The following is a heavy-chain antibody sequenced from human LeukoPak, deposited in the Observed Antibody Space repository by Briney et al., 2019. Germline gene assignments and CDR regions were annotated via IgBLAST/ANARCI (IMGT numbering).Heavy chain of an antibody. D-gene: IGHD1-26*01. CDR3: APSQSGSYSFDY. V-gene: IGHV1-2*02. Sequence: ASVKVSCKASGYTFTGYYMHWVRQAPGQGLEWMGWINPNSGGTNYAQKFQGRVTMTRDTSISTAYMELSRPRSDDTAVYYCAPSQSGSYSFDYWGQGTLVTVSS. CDR1: GYTFTGYY. CDR2: INPNSGGT. J-gene: IGHJ4*02.